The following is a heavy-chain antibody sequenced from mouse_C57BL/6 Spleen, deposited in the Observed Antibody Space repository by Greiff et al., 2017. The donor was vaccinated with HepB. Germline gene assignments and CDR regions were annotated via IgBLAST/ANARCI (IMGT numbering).Heavy chain of an antibody. CDR1: GFTFSDYY. CDR3: ARKGTTGSWYFDV. D-gene: IGHD1-1*01. J-gene: IGHJ1*03. Sequence: EVKLVESEGGLVQPGSSMKLSCTASGFTFSDYYMAWVRQVPEKGLEWVANINYDGSSTYYLDSLKSRFIISRDNAKNILYLQMSSLKSEDTATYYCARKGTTGSWYFDVWGTGTTVTVSS. V-gene: IGHV5-16*01. CDR2: INYDGSST.